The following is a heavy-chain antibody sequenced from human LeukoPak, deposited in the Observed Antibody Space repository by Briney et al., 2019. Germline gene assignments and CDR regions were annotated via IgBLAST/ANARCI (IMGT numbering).Heavy chain of an antibody. CDR1: GGSISSSSYY. J-gene: IGHJ5*02. CDR2: IYYSGST. V-gene: IGHV4-39*01. CDR3: ARLITMVRGVANWFDP. D-gene: IGHD3-10*01. Sequence: PSETLSLTCTVSGGSISSSSYYWGWIRQPPGKGLEWIGSIYYSGSTYYNPSLKSRVTISVDTSKNQFSLKLSSVTAADTAVYYCARLITMVRGVANWFDPWGQGTLVTVSS.